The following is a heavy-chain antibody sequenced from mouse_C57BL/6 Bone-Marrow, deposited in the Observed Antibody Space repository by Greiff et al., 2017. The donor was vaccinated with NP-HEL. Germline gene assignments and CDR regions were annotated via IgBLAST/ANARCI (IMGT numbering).Heavy chain of an antibody. V-gene: IGHV5-16*01. Sequence: DVKLVESEGGLVQPGSSMKLSCTASGFTFSDYYMAWVRQVPEKGLEWVANINYDGSSTYYLDSLKSRFIISRDNAKNILYLQMSSLKSEDTATYYCATIYRGARDYWGQGTSVTVSS. CDR1: GFTFSDYY. CDR3: ATIYRGARDY. J-gene: IGHJ4*01. CDR2: INYDGSST. D-gene: IGHD1-1*01.